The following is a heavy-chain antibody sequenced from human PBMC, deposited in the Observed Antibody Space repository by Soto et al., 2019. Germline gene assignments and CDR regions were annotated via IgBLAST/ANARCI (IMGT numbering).Heavy chain of an antibody. CDR2: ISSSSSYR. D-gene: IGHD5-12*01. Sequence: PGGSLRLSCAASGFTFSSYSLNWVRQAPGKGLEWVSSISSSSSYRYYADSVKGRFTISRDNAKNSLYLQMNSLRAEDTAVYYCARRRVATISVYFDYWGQGTLVTVSS. CDR3: ARRRVATISVYFDY. V-gene: IGHV3-21*01. CDR1: GFTFSSYS. J-gene: IGHJ4*02.